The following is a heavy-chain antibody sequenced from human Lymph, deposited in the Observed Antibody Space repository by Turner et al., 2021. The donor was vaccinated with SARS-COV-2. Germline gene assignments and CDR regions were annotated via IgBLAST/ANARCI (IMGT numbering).Heavy chain of an antibody. J-gene: IGHJ6*02. Sequence: VQLVASVRGFIQPESSLRLSCAPSGFTVSYNYMTWVRQTPGKGLEWVSYIYSGGSTSYADSVKARSTISRESYKTTLYIQMNSLSAADTAVYYFARDLMEVGGMDVWGQGTTVTVSS. D-gene: IGHD3-3*01. CDR1: GFTVSYNY. CDR2: IYSGGST. CDR3: ARDLMEVGGMDV. V-gene: IGHV3-53*01.